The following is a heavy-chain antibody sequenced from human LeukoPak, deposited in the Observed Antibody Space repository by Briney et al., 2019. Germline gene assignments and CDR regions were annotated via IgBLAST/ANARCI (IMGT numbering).Heavy chain of an antibody. CDR2: INPNSGGA. Sequence: GASVKVSCKASGYTFAGYYIHWVRQAPGQGLEWMGLINPNSGGANYAQKFQGRVTMTRDTSISTAYMELSSLRSDDTAVYYCARAPVLLYFGELSSSKSWFYPWGQGTLVTVSS. D-gene: IGHD3-10*01. J-gene: IGHJ5*02. CDR1: GYTFAGYY. CDR3: ARAPVLLYFGELSSSKSWFYP. V-gene: IGHV1-2*02.